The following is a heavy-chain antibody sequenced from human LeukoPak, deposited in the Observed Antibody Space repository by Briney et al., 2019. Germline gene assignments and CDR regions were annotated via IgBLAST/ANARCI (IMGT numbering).Heavy chain of an antibody. CDR3: AKVYYDSSGSCFDY. Sequence: GGSLGLSCAASGFTFSDYAMSWVRQAPGKGLEWVSAISGSGGRTYYADSVKGRFTISRDNSKNTLFLQMNNLRAEDTAVYYCAKVYYDSSGSCFDYWGQGTLVTVSS. D-gene: IGHD3-22*01. V-gene: IGHV3-23*01. CDR2: ISGSGGRT. J-gene: IGHJ4*02. CDR1: GFTFSDYA.